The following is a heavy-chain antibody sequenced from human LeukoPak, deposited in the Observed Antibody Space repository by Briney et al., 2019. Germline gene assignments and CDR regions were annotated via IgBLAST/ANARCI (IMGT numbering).Heavy chain of an antibody. Sequence: GGSLRLSCAASGFTFSSYSMNWVRQAPGKGLEWVSSISSGSSYIYYADSVKGRFTISRDNAKNSLYLQMNSLRAEDTAVYYCARFYGSGGGPEANWFDPWGQGTLVPVSS. CDR3: ARFYGSGGGPEANWFDP. CDR2: ISSGSSYI. D-gene: IGHD3-10*01. V-gene: IGHV3-21*01. CDR1: GFTFSSYS. J-gene: IGHJ5*02.